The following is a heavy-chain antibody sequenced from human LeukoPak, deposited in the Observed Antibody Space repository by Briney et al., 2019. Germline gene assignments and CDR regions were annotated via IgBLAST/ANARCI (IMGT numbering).Heavy chain of an antibody. V-gene: IGHV3-23*01. CDR2: ISGSGGSI. J-gene: IGHJ4*02. Sequence: GGSLRLSCAASGFTFSSYAMSWVRQAPGKGLEWVSAISGSGGSIYYADSVKGRFTISRDNAKNSLYLQMNSLRAEDTAVYYCARSYDFWSGYHGPCHFDYWGQGTLVTVSS. CDR3: ARSYDFWSGYHGPCHFDY. D-gene: IGHD3-3*01. CDR1: GFTFSSYA.